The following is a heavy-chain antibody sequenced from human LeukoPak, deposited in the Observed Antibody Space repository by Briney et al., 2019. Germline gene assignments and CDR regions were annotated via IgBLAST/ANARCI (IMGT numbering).Heavy chain of an antibody. V-gene: IGHV3-23*01. D-gene: IGHD3-16*01. Sequence: GGSLRLSCAASGFTFSCYAMSWVRRAPGKGLEWVSAISGSGGSTYYADSVKGRFTISRDNSKNTLYLQMNSLRAEDTAVYYCAKGGSRYVLDYWGQGTLVTVSS. CDR1: GFTFSCYA. CDR2: ISGSGGST. CDR3: AKGGSRYVLDY. J-gene: IGHJ4*02.